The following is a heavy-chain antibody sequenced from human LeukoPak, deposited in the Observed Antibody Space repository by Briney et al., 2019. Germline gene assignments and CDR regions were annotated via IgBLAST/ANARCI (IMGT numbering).Heavy chain of an antibody. V-gene: IGHV3-23*01. J-gene: IGHJ4*02. Sequence: GTLRLSCAASGFTISSYGMNWVRQAPGKGLEWVSGISGRAGAGNTYYADSVKGRFTISRDNSKNTLYLQMNSLRAEDTAVYYCAKDHSDIVVVVAATPLDYWGQGTLVTVSS. CDR1: GFTISSYG. CDR3: AKDHSDIVVVVAATPLDY. D-gene: IGHD2-15*01. CDR2: ISGRAGAGNT.